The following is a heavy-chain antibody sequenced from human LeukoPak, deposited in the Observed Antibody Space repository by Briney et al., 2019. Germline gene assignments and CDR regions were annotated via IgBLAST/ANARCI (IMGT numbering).Heavy chain of an antibody. Sequence: SETLSLTCVVSDDSFSSHYWTWIRQPPGKGLEWIGYISYIGTTNYNPSLKSRVTLSIDTSKNQFSLKLRSVTAADTAVYYCARDLVTVTKGFDIWGQGTMVSVSS. CDR1: DDSFSSHY. D-gene: IGHD4-17*01. V-gene: IGHV4-59*11. CDR2: ISYIGTT. J-gene: IGHJ3*02. CDR3: ARDLVTVTKGFDI.